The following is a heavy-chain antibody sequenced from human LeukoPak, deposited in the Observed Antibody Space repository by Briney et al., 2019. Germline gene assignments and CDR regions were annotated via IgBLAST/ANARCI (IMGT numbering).Heavy chain of an antibody. CDR1: GYTFRQYG. V-gene: IGHV1-18*01. D-gene: IGHD2/OR15-2a*01. Sequence: GASVTVSCKASGYTFRQYGISWVRQAPGQGLEWVGWISGYNDNTYYAQKFQDRVTMTTDTSSDTAYMELRSLRSDDTAVYYCARDFSQSPGLDALDIWGQGTRISVSS. CDR3: ARDFSQSPGLDALDI. J-gene: IGHJ3*02. CDR2: ISGYNDNT.